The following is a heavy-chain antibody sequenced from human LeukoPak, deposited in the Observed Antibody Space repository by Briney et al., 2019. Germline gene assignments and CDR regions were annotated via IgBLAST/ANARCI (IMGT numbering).Heavy chain of an antibody. V-gene: IGHV3-23*01. CDR1: GFTFNSYA. D-gene: IGHD6-19*01. CDR2: IFGSGGSA. CDR3: AKTTTGCSSGRYPGWPVDY. Sequence: GGSLRLSCAASGFTFNSYAMYWVRQAPGKGLEWVPGIFGSGGSAHYADSVKGRFTIFRDNSKNTVYLQMNSLRAEDTAVYYCAKTTTGCSSGRYPGWPVDYWGQGTLVTVSS. J-gene: IGHJ4*02.